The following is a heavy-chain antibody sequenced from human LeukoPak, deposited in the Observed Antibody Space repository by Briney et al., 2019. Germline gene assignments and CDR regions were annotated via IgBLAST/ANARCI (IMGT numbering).Heavy chain of an antibody. CDR2: ISSDGTST. Sequence: GGSLRLSCAASGFTFSTYSMHWVRQDPGKGLESVSAISSDGTSTYYANSVKGRFTISRDNSKYTLYPQMGSLRPEDTAVYYCAREAPPGSFDYWGQGTLVTVSS. J-gene: IGHJ4*02. CDR1: GFTFSTYS. V-gene: IGHV3-64*01. D-gene: IGHD6-19*01. CDR3: AREAPPGSFDY.